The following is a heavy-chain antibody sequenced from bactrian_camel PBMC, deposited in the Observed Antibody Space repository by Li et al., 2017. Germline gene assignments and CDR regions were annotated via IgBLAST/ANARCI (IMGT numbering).Heavy chain of an antibody. Sequence: QVQLVESGGGSVQSGGSLKLSCAATGYIFSLCGMGWYRQAPGKEREGVATIDSDGVTNYTEAVEGRFTISLDNAMNTLNLQMDSLRPEDTAMYYCAANDAYYWSDLDDQVSSRCYDEYNYWGQGTQVTVS. CDR1: GYIFSLCG. J-gene: IGHJ4*01. V-gene: IGHV3S53*01. CDR3: AANDAYYWSDLDDQVSSRCYDEYNY. D-gene: IGHD8*01. CDR2: IDSDGVT.